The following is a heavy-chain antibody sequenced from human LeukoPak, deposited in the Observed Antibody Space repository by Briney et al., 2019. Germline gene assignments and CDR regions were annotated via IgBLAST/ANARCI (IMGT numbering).Heavy chain of an antibody. J-gene: IGHJ4*02. CDR2: IYYTGST. CDR3: ARLYYDILTGYYYFDY. Sequence: PSETLSLTCSFSIVPIKNYYWNWIRQSPGKGLQWIGYIYYTGSTDYNFSLKSRVTISLDTSENHFSLSLSSVTAADTAVYYCARLYYDILTGYYYFDYWGQGTLVTVSS. CDR1: IVPIKNYY. D-gene: IGHD3-9*01. V-gene: IGHV4-59*08.